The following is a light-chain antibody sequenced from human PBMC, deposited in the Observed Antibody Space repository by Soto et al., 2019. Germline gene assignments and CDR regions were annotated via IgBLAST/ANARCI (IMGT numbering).Light chain of an antibody. Sequence: QSVLTQPPSASGTPGQRVTISCSGSSSNIGSNTVNWYQQLPGTAPKLLIYSNNQRPSGVPDRFPGAKSGTSASLAISGLQSENEADYYCAAWDDSLHGYVFGTGTKVTVL. CDR2: SNN. J-gene: IGLJ1*01. CDR3: AAWDDSLHGYV. CDR1: SSNIGSNT. V-gene: IGLV1-44*01.